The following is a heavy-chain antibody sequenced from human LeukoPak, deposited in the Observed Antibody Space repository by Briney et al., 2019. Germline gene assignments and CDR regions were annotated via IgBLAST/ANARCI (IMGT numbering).Heavy chain of an antibody. CDR2: IWYDEITK. V-gene: IGHV3-33*01. Sequence: SGGSLRLSCVASGFTFRSYGIHWVRQAPGKGLEWLAFIWYDEITKNYADSVKGRFTISRDNSKNTLYLQMNSLRAEDTAVYYCARSLEIHYCSGGSCYLDYWGQGTLVTVSS. D-gene: IGHD2-15*01. CDR1: GFTFRSYG. J-gene: IGHJ4*02. CDR3: ARSLEIHYCSGGSCYLDY.